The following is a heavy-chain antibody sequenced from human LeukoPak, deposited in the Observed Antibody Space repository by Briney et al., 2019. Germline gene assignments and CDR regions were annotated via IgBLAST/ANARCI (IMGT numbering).Heavy chain of an antibody. CDR3: AREPGFDSSGYLNWFDP. CDR2: ISYSGST. J-gene: IGHJ5*02. Sequence: ASETLSLTCTVSGGSISSYYWSWIRQPPGKGLEWIACISYSGSTKYNPSLKSRVTISVDTSKNQLSLKLSSVTAADTAVYYCAREPGFDSSGYLNWFDPWGQGTLVTVSS. V-gene: IGHV4-59*01. D-gene: IGHD3-22*01. CDR1: GGSISSYY.